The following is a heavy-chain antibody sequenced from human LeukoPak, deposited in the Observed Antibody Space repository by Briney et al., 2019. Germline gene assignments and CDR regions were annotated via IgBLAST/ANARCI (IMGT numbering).Heavy chain of an antibody. CDR2: INPNSGGT. D-gene: IGHD6-19*01. V-gene: IGHV1-2*06. CDR3: ARDGAVAGTSQNY. Sequence: ASVKVSCKASGYTFTGYYMHWVRQAPGQGLEWMGRINPNSGGTNYAQEFQGRVTMTRDTSISTAYMELSRLRSDDTAVYYCARDGAVAGTSQNYWGQGTLVTVSS. CDR1: GYTFTGYY. J-gene: IGHJ4*02.